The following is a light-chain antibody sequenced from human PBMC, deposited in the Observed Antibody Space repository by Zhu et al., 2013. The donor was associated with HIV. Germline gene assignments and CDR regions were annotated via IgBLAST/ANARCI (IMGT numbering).Light chain of an antibody. CDR3: AAWDDSLKIYV. CDR2: SNA. V-gene: IGLV1-40*01. J-gene: IGLJ1*01. CDR1: SSNIGAGYD. Sequence: QSVLTQPPSVSGAPGQRVTISCTGSSSNIGAGYDVHWYQQLPGTAPKLLIYSNALRPSGVPDRFSGSKSGTSGSLAISGIRPEDEADYFCAAWDDSLKIYVFGTGTKVTVL.